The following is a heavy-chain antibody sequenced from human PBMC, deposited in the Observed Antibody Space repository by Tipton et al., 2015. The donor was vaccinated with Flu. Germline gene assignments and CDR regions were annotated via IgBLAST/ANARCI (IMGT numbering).Heavy chain of an antibody. J-gene: IGHJ4*02. CDR2: INPNSGGT. Sequence: QLVQSGAEVKKPGASVTVSCKASGYTFTGYYMHWVRQATGQGLEWMGRINPNSGGTNLAQKFQGRVTMTRDTSISTAYMELSRWSSGSPAVYYWAGEGGGGQPPHLDEWGQGTLVTVSS. D-gene: IGHD3-16*01. CDR3: AGEGGGGQPPHLDE. CDR1: GYTFTGYY. V-gene: IGHV1-2*06.